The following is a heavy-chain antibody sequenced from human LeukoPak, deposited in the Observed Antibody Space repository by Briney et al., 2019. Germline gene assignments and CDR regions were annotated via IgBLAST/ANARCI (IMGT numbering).Heavy chain of an antibody. CDR2: IWYDGSNK. CDR1: GFTFSSYG. J-gene: IGHJ4*02. D-gene: IGHD3-10*01. V-gene: IGHV3-33*06. Sequence: GRSLRLSCAASGFTFSSYGMHWVRQAPGKGLEWVAVIWYDGSNKYYADSVKGRFTISRDNSKNTLYLQMNSLRAEDTAVYYCAKDSEQRSYYYGSGSPLKNYFDYWGQGTLVTVSS. CDR3: AKDSEQRSYYYGSGSPLKNYFDY.